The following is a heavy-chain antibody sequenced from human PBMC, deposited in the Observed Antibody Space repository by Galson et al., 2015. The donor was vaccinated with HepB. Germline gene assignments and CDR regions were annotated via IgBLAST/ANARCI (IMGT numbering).Heavy chain of an antibody. J-gene: IGHJ4*02. D-gene: IGHD5-24*01. V-gene: IGHV4-39*01. CDR2: NFYSGST. Sequence: WIRQPPGKGLEWIGSNFYSGSTYYNPSLKGRVTISVETSKNQLSLKVNSVTAADTAFYYCASGRRDGYRYFDYWGQGTLVTASS. CDR3: ASGRRDGYRYFDY.